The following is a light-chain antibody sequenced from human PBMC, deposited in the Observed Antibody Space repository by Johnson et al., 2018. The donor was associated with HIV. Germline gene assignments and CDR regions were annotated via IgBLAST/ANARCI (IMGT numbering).Light chain of an antibody. CDR2: DNN. CDR1: SSNIGNSY. V-gene: IGLV1-51*01. J-gene: IGLJ1*01. CDR3: GTWDSSLSAYV. Sequence: QSVLTQPPSVSAAPGQKVTISCSGSSSNIGNSYVSWYQQLPGTAPKLLIYDNNKRPSGIPDRFSGSKSGTSATLGIIELQTGDEADYYCGTWDSSLSAYVSGTGTKVTVL.